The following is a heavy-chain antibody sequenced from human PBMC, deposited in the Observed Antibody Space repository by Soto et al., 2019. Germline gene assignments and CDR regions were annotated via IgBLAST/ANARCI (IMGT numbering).Heavy chain of an antibody. Sequence: GESLKISCKGSGYSFTSYWIGWVRQMPGKGLEWMGIIYPGDSDARYSPSFQGQVTISADKSISTAYLQWSSLKASDTAMYYCERQKGICTNGVCYVYAFDIWGQGTMVTVS. CDR2: IYPGDSDA. CDR3: ERQKGICTNGVCYVYAFDI. V-gene: IGHV5-51*01. J-gene: IGHJ3*02. D-gene: IGHD2-8*01. CDR1: GYSFTSYW.